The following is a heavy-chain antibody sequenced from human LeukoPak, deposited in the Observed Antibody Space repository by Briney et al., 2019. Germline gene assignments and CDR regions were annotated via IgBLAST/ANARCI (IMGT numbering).Heavy chain of an antibody. J-gene: IGHJ4*02. Sequence: GASVKVSCKASGGTSNSHAISWVRQAPGQGLEWMGRINPNLGTTHRAQNFQDRVTLTADKSTNTAYMELTSLTSDDTAVYYCATTNDGGGYQWGDFFDFWGQGTLVTVSS. D-gene: IGHD3-22*01. CDR3: ATTNDGGGYQWGDFFDF. CDR2: INPNLGTT. CDR1: GGTSNSHA. V-gene: IGHV1-69*04.